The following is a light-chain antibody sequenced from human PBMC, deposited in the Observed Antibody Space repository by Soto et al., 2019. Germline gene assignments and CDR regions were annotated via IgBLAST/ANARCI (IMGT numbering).Light chain of an antibody. Sequence: AIQMTQSPSSLSASVGDTVTITCRASQGIRNDLSWYQEKPGKAPKLLIYAASSVQTGVPSRFSGSGGGTEFTLTITSLQPEDFATYYCLHDYNYPRTFGQGPKVEIK. CDR3: LHDYNYPRT. CDR2: AAS. CDR1: QGIRND. J-gene: IGKJ1*01. V-gene: IGKV1-6*01.